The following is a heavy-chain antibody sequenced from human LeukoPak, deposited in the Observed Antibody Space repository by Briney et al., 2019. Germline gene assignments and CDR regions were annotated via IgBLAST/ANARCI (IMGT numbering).Heavy chain of an antibody. Sequence: GGSLRLSCAASGFTFSSYAMHWVRQAPGKGLEWVAVISYDGSNKYYADSVKGRFTISRDNSKNTLYLQMNSLRAEDTAVYYCAKDVWRYSGSYYDFDYWGQGTLVTVSS. J-gene: IGHJ4*02. CDR3: AKDVWRYSGSYYDFDY. V-gene: IGHV3-30*04. CDR1: GFTFSSYA. D-gene: IGHD1-26*01. CDR2: ISYDGSNK.